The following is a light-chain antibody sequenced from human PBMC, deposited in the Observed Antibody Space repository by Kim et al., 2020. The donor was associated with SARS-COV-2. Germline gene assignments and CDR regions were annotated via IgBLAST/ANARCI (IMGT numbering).Light chain of an antibody. V-gene: IGLV1-40*01. CDR3: QSYDSSLSDVV. CDR2: GNS. CDR1: SSNIGAGYN. Sequence: RVNITCTARSSNIGAGYNGNWYQQLPGTAPKLLIYGNSNRPSGVPDRFSGSKSGTSASLAITGLQAEDEADYYCQSYDSSLSDVVFGGGTHLTVL. J-gene: IGLJ2*01.